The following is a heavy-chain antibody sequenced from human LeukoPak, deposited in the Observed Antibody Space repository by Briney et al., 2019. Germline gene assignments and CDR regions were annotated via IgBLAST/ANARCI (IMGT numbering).Heavy chain of an antibody. CDR3: AGLIRPGWFDP. V-gene: IGHV4-38-2*02. J-gene: IGHJ5*02. CDR2: IYHSGST. D-gene: IGHD1-14*01. CDR1: GYSITNAYY. Sequence: SETLSLTCTVSGYSITNAYYWGWIRQPPGKGLEWIGSIYHSGSTYYNPSLKSRVTISVDTSKNQFSLKLSSVTAADTAVYYCAGLIRPGWFDPWGQGTLVTVSS.